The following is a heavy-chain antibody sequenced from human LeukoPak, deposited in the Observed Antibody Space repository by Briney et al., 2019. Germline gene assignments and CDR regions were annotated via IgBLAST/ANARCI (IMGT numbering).Heavy chain of an antibody. J-gene: IGHJ6*03. CDR1: GYTFTGYY. D-gene: IGHD3-10*01. Sequence: ASVKVSCKASGYTFTGYYMHWVRQAPGQGLEWMGWINPNSGGTNYAQKFQGRVTMTRDTSIGTAYMELSRLRSDDTAVYYCARGNIYGSGTFTGPDYYYYYMDVWGKGTTVTVSS. CDR3: ARGNIYGSGTFTGPDYYYYYMDV. V-gene: IGHV1-2*02. CDR2: INPNSGGT.